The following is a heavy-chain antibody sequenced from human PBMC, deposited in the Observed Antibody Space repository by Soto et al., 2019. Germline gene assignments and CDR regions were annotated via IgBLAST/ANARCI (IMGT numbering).Heavy chain of an antibody. J-gene: IGHJ3*02. CDR2: ISYSGDT. CDR3: AREVLGHCSGGICYRGTALDI. D-gene: IGHD2-15*01. V-gene: IGHV4-59*11. Sequence: PSETLSLTCSVSGGSLTNHFWNWIRQSPGKGLEWIGSISYSGDTNYNPSLKSRVIISQHTSSNQISLSLISVTAADTAVYYCAREVLGHCSGGICYRGTALDIWGQGTTVTVSS. CDR1: GGSLTNHF.